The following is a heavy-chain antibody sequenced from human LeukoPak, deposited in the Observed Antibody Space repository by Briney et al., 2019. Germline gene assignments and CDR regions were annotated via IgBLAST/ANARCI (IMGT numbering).Heavy chain of an antibody. J-gene: IGHJ4*02. Sequence: ASVKVSCKASGYTFTSYAMNWVRQAPGQGLEWMGWISAYNGNTNYAQRLQGRVTMTTDTSTSTAYMELRSLRSDDTAVYYCARDLDGSGSSFDYWGQGTLVTVSS. CDR3: ARDLDGSGSSFDY. D-gene: IGHD3-10*01. CDR2: ISAYNGNT. CDR1: GYTFTSYA. V-gene: IGHV1-18*01.